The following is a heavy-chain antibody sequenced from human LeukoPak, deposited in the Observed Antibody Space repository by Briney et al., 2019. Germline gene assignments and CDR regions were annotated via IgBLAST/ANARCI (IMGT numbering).Heavy chain of an antibody. Sequence: GASVKVSCKASGYIFTCYDMHWLRQAPGQGLEWMGWINPNSGVTKFAQRFQGRVTMTRDTSTSTAYLDLSSLRSDDTAVYYCATAVLYGGNDFDYWGQGTLVTVSS. CDR2: INPNSGVT. V-gene: IGHV1-2*02. J-gene: IGHJ4*02. CDR1: GYIFTCYD. CDR3: ATAVLYGGNDFDY. D-gene: IGHD5-12*01.